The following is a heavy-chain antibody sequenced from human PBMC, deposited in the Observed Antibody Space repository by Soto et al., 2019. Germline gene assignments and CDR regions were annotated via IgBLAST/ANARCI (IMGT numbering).Heavy chain of an antibody. CDR1: GGSISSSTYY. V-gene: IGHV4-39*02. CDR2: IYYSGST. CDR3: ARTHSYYYYLDV. J-gene: IGHJ6*03. Sequence: SETLSLTCTVSGGSISSSTYYWGWIRQPPGKGLEWIGSIYYSGSTYYNPSLKSRVTISVNTSKNRFSLKLSSVTAAETAVYYCARTHSYYYYLDVWGKGTTVTVSS.